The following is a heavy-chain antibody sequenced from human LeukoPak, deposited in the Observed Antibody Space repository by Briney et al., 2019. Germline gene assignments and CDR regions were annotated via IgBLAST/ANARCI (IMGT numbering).Heavy chain of an antibody. V-gene: IGHV4-61*02. D-gene: IGHD4-23*01. CDR2: IYTSGRT. CDR1: GGTFSSGSFN. CDR3: AREKRRKRWSYNFDY. J-gene: IGHJ4*02. Sequence: SQTLSLTCTVSGGTFSSGSFNWSWLRQPAGMGLEWIGRIYTSGRTNYNPSHKSRATISVDTSKNQYSLKLSSMTAADTAVYYCAREKRRKRWSYNFDYWGQGTLVTVSS.